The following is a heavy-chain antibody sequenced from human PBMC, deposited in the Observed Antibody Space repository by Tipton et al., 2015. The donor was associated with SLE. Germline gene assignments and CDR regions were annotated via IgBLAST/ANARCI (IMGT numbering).Heavy chain of an antibody. CDR3: AKRSDSYYYMDV. Sequence: SLRLSCAASGFTFSNYDFHWVRQATGKGLEWVSAIGRGFDTYYPASVKGRFTISRENAKNSLYLQMTSLRAEDTAVYYCAKRSDSYYYMDVWGKGTTVTVSS. V-gene: IGHV3-13*01. D-gene: IGHD6-25*01. CDR1: GFTFSNYD. J-gene: IGHJ6*03. CDR2: IGRGFDT.